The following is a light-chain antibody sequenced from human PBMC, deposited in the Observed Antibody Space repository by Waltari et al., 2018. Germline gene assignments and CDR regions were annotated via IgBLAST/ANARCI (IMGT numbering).Light chain of an antibody. CDR2: GAS. CDR3: QHYVRLPAT. Sequence: EIVLTQSPGTLSLSPGERATLSCRASQSVSRTLAWYQQKPGQAPELLIYGASIRATGIPDSFTGSGSGTDFSLTISSLEPEDFAVYFCQHYVRLPATFGQGTKVEIK. CDR1: QSVSRT. J-gene: IGKJ1*01. V-gene: IGKV3-20*01.